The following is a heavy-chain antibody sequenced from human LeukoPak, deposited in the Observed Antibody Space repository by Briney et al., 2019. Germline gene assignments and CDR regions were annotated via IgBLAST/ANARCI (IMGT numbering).Heavy chain of an antibody. V-gene: IGHV3-30*19. J-gene: IGHJ4*02. CDR1: GFAFSTYD. D-gene: IGHD3-16*01. CDR3: ARTQLGFDY. Sequence: PGGSLRLSCAASGFAFSTYDMHWVRQTPGKGLEWVAVISYDGSNKFYADSVKGRFTISRDKSKNTLYLQMNSLRAEDTAVYYCARTQLGFDYWGQGTLVTVSS. CDR2: ISYDGSNK.